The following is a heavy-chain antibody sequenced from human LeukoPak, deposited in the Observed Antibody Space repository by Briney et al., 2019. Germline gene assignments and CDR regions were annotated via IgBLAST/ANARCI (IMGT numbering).Heavy chain of an antibody. Sequence: SVKVSCKASGGTFSSYAISWVRQAPGQGLEWMGGIIPIFGTANYAQKFQGRVTITADESTSTAYMELSSLRSEDTAVYYCARVSRYYDSSGYCLDYWGQGTLVTVSS. D-gene: IGHD3-22*01. J-gene: IGHJ4*02. CDR3: ARVSRYYDSSGYCLDY. CDR2: IIPIFGTA. V-gene: IGHV1-69*13. CDR1: GGTFSSYA.